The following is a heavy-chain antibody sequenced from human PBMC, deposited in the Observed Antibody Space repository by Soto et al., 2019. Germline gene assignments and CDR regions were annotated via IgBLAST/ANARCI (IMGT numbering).Heavy chain of an antibody. Sequence: GGSLRLSCAASGFTFSTYWMSWVRQAPGKGLQWVSYISRSSSNIYYADSVKGRFTISRDNAKNSLYLQMNTLTDEDTAVYYCARAGTSLGYCSSTSCYELDYWGQGTLVTVSS. CDR2: ISRSSSNI. CDR3: ARAGTSLGYCSSTSCYELDY. J-gene: IGHJ4*02. V-gene: IGHV3-48*02. D-gene: IGHD2-2*01. CDR1: GFTFSTYW.